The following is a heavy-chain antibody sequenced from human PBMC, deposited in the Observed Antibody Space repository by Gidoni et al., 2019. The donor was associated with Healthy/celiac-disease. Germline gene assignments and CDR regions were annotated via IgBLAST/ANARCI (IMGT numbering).Heavy chain of an antibody. CDR3: ARDEAVYYDILTGYYKPPIY. D-gene: IGHD3-9*01. CDR1: VFTFLSYA. Sequence: VQLVESGGGVVQPGRSLRLSCAAAVFTFLSYAMHWVRQAPGKGLQWGAVISYDGSNTYYADSVKGRFTISRDNSKITLYLQMNSLRAEDPAVYYCARDEAVYYDILTGYYKPPIYWGQGTLVTVSS. CDR2: ISYDGSNT. J-gene: IGHJ4*02. V-gene: IGHV3-30-3*01.